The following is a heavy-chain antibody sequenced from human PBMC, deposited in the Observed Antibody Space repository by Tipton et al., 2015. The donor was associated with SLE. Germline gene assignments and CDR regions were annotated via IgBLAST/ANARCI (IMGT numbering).Heavy chain of an antibody. CDR2: IKQDGSEK. CDR1: GFTFSSYA. J-gene: IGHJ4*02. CDR3: ARDTSGGWYNYFDY. D-gene: IGHD6-19*01. Sequence: SLRLSCAASGFTFSSYAMSWVRQAPGKGLEWVANIKQDGSEKYYVDSVKGRFTISRDNAKNSLYLQMNSLRAEDTTVYYCARDTSGGWYNYFDYWGQGTLVTVSS. V-gene: IGHV3-7*03.